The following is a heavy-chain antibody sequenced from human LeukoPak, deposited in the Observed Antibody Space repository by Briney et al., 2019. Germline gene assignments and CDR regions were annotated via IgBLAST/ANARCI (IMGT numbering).Heavy chain of an antibody. J-gene: IGHJ4*02. CDR2: TLPIGRP. Sequence: GASVKVSCKASGGTFSSYAFSWVRQAPGQGLEWMGGTLPIGRPNYAQKFQGRVTITADKSTSTVYMELSSLTSEDTAVYYCARPISSGWYGEFGYWGQGTLVTVSS. V-gene: IGHV1-69*10. D-gene: IGHD6-19*01. CDR1: GGTFSSYA. CDR3: ARPISSGWYGEFGY.